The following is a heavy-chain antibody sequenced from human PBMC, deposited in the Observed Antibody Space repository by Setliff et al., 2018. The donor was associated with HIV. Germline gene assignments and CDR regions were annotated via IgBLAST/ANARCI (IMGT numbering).Heavy chain of an antibody. V-gene: IGHV4-39*01. CDR1: GGSFSSSSYY. J-gene: IGHJ4*02. CDR2: IYFTGAT. Sequence: SETLSLTCTVSGGSFSSSSYYWGWIRQPPGKGLEWIGTIYFTGATNSESSLRSRISMSVDTSKNQFSLKLSSVTAAGTAVYYCARAPITIFGVLIMPGSYDYWGQGTLVTVSS. CDR3: ARAPITIFGVLIMPGSYDY. D-gene: IGHD3-3*01.